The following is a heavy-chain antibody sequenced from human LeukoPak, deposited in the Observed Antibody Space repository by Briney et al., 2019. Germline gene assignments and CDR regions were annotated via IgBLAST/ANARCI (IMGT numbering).Heavy chain of an antibody. CDR2: IKQDGGEK. J-gene: IGHJ3*02. Sequence: GGSLRLSCAASGFTFSSYWMSWVRQAPGKGLEWVANIKQDGGEKYYVDSVKGRFTISRDNAKNSLYLQMNSLRAEDTAVYYCARDQSDTAMVISDAFDIWGQGTMVTVSS. D-gene: IGHD5-18*01. V-gene: IGHV3-7*01. CDR3: ARDQSDTAMVISDAFDI. CDR1: GFTFSSYW.